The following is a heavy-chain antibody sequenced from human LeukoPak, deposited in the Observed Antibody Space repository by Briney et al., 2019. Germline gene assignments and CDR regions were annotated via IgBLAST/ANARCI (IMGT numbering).Heavy chain of an antibody. V-gene: IGHV4-59*01. CDR1: GDSFSTYH. J-gene: IGHJ4*02. CDR2: ISSSGST. CDR3: ARVGRGDHTWGSYYCDH. D-gene: IGHD3-16*01. Sequence: SETLSLTCTVSGDSFSTYHWSWLRQPPGKGLEWIGYISSSGSTSYNPSPKSRVSFSVDTSKSHFSLRLTSVTAADTAVYYCARVGRGDHTWGSYYCDHWGQGTLVSVSS.